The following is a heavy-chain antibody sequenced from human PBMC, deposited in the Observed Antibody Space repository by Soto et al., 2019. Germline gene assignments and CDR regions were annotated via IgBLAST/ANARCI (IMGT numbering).Heavy chain of an antibody. D-gene: IGHD6-19*01. V-gene: IGHV5-51*01. CDR2: IYPGDSDT. CDR1: GYGFTSYW. CDR3: ARHNIGSGWYGGASTGPLKVYYYGMDV. J-gene: IGHJ6*02. Sequence: PGESLKISCKGSGYGFTSYWIGWVRQMPGKGLEWMGIIYPGDSDTRYSPSFQGQVTISADKSISTAYLQWSSLKASDTAMYYCARHNIGSGWYGGASTGPLKVYYYGMDVWGQGTTVTVSS.